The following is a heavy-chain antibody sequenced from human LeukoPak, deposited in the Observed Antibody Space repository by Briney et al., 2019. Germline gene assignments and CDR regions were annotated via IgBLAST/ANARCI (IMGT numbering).Heavy chain of an antibody. CDR1: GGTFSSYA. V-gene: IGHV1-69*13. CDR3: ARGKSEQLVPYYFDY. J-gene: IGHJ4*02. CDR2: IIPIFGTA. D-gene: IGHD6-13*01. Sequence: GASVKVSCKASGGTFSSYAISWVRQAPGQGLEWMGGIIPIFGTANYAQKFQGRVTITADESTSTAYIELSSLRSEDTAVYYCARGKSEQLVPYYFDYWGQGTLVTVSS.